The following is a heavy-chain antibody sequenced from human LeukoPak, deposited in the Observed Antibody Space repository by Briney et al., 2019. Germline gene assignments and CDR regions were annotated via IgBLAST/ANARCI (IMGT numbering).Heavy chain of an antibody. J-gene: IGHJ4*02. Sequence: GGSLRLSCAASRFTSSTYAMSWVRQAPGKGLEWVSGISGSGGRTYCADSVKGRLTISRDNSKNTLYLQMNSLRAGDTAVYYCAKDGAYCGGDCPGPYYFDYWGQGTLVTVSS. CDR3: AKDGAYCGGDCPGPYYFDY. D-gene: IGHD2-21*02. CDR1: RFTSSTYA. V-gene: IGHV3-23*01. CDR2: ISGSGGRT.